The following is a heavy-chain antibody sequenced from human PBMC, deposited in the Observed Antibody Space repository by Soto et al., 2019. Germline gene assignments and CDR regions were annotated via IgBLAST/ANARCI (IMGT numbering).Heavy chain of an antibody. CDR3: ARAVAVAADFAY. J-gene: IGHJ4*02. Sequence: QVQLVQSGAEEKKPGASVKVSCKASGYTFTGYAMHWVRQAPGQRLEWMGWINAGNGNTKYSQKFQGRVTITRDTSASTAYMVLSSLRSEDTAVYYCARAVAVAADFAYWGQGTLVTVSS. CDR2: INAGNGNT. CDR1: GYTFTGYA. V-gene: IGHV1-3*05. D-gene: IGHD6-19*01.